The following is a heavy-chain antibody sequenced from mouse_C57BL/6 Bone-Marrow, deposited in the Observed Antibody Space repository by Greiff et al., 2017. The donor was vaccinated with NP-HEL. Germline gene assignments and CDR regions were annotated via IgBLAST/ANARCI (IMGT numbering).Heavy chain of an antibody. CDR1: GFSLTSYG. Sequence: VQGVESGPGLVAPSQSLSITCTVSGFSLTSYGVHWVRQPPGKGLEWLVVIWSDGSTTYNSALKSRLSISKDNSKSQVFLKMNSLQTDDTAMYYCARQRVTTTYYAMDYWGQGTSVTVSS. D-gene: IGHD2-3*01. CDR2: IWSDGST. J-gene: IGHJ4*01. CDR3: ARQRVTTTYYAMDY. V-gene: IGHV2-6-1*01.